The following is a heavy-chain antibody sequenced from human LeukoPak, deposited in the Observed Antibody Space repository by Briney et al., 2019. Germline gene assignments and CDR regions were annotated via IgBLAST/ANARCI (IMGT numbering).Heavy chain of an antibody. CDR3: ASEPNFTYIDD. CDR1: GFTFSSYS. D-gene: IGHD1-1*01. V-gene: IGHV3-21*01. J-gene: IGHJ4*02. Sequence: GGSLRLFCAASGFTFSSYSMNWVRQAPGKGLEWVSSINSSSSYIYYADSVKGRLTISRDNDKNSLYLQMNSLRAEDTAVYDGASEPNFTYIDDWGQGTLVTVSS. CDR2: INSSSSYI.